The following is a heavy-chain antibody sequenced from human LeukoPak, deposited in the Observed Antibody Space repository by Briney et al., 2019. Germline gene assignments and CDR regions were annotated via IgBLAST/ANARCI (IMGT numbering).Heavy chain of an antibody. J-gene: IGHJ3*02. CDR2: ISSSSSYI. CDR1: GFTSSSYS. Sequence: GGSLRLSCAASGFTSSSYSMNWVRQAPGKGLEWVSSISSSSSYIYHADSVKGRFTISRDNAKNSLYLQMNSLRAEDTAVYYCARDRYSSWYAFDIWGQGTMVTVSS. D-gene: IGHD6-13*01. CDR3: ARDRYSSWYAFDI. V-gene: IGHV3-21*01.